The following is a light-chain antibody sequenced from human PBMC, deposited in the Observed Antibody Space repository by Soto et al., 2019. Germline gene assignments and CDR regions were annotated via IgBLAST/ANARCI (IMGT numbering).Light chain of an antibody. CDR2: NYV. J-gene: IGLJ2*01. Sequence: QSVLTQPPSVSGAPGQRVTISCAGTSSNIGADYGVHWYQQLPGRAPKLLLHNYVNRPSWVPDRFSGSKSGTSASLAITGLQADDEANYNCQSYNSNLSGTLFGSGTKLSVL. CDR1: SSNIGADYG. CDR3: QSYNSNLSGTL. V-gene: IGLV1-40*01.